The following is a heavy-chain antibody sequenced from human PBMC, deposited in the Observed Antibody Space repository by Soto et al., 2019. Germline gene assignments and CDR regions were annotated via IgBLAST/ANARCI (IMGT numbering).Heavy chain of an antibody. CDR2: MHYTGFS. Sequence: SETLSLTCSFSGDSVTSHYLTWIRQSPGKGLEWIGYMHYTGFSHYNPSLKSRVTISVDTSKNQFTLKLTSVTAADTAVYYCARHGSAVANDYWGQGTLVTVSS. CDR1: GDSVTSHY. V-gene: IGHV4-59*08. CDR3: ARHGSAVANDY. J-gene: IGHJ4*02. D-gene: IGHD6-19*01.